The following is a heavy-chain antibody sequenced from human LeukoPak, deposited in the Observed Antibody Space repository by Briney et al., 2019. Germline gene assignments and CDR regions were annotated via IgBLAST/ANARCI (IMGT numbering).Heavy chain of an antibody. Sequence: GGSLRLSCAPSGFTFSSYGMHGVRQAPGKGLDGLPVISYDGSNKYYADSVKGRFTISRDNSKNTLYLQMNSLRAEDTAVYYCAKDSGDSRYYYYMDVWGKGTSVTISS. CDR2: ISYDGSNK. CDR3: AKDSGDSRYYYYMDV. J-gene: IGHJ6*03. V-gene: IGHV3-30*18. D-gene: IGHD1-26*01. CDR1: GFTFSSYG.